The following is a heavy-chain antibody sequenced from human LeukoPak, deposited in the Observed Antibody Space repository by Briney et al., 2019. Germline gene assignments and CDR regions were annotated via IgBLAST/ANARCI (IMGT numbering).Heavy chain of an antibody. CDR2: ISAYNGNT. CDR1: GYTFTSYA. J-gene: IGHJ4*02. Sequence: GASVKVSCKASGYTFTSYAMNWVRQAPGQGLEWMGWISAYNGNTNYAQKLQGRVTMTTDTSTSTAYMELRSLRSDDTAVYYCARDQTYYYDSSGYPFDYWGQGTLVTVSS. D-gene: IGHD3-22*01. V-gene: IGHV1-18*01. CDR3: ARDQTYYYDSSGYPFDY.